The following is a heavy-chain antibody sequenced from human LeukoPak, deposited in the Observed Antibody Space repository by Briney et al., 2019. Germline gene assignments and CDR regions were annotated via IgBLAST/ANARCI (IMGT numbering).Heavy chain of an antibody. J-gene: IGHJ4*02. Sequence: SQTLSLTCTVSGGSISSGSYSWSWIRQHPGKGLEWIGYIYYSGSTYYNPSLKSRVTISVDTSKNQFSLKLSSVTAADTAVYYCARVRRDGYNSEIPFDYWGQGTLVTVSS. CDR3: ARVRRDGYNSEIPFDY. V-gene: IGHV4-31*03. CDR2: IYYSGST. D-gene: IGHD5-24*01. CDR1: GGSISSGSYS.